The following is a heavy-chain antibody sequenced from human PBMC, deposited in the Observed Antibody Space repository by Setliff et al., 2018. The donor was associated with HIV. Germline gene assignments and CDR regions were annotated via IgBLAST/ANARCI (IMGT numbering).Heavy chain of an antibody. Sequence: PSETLSLTCTVSGGSISSYYWSWIRQPPGKGLAWIWYIYYSGSTNYNPSLKSRVTISVDTSKNQFSLKLSSVTAADTAVYYCARSYYNFANGYYYYYYMDVWGKGTTVTVSS. J-gene: IGHJ6*03. CDR1: GGSISSYY. D-gene: IGHD3-3*01. V-gene: IGHV4-59*01. CDR2: IYYSGST. CDR3: ARSYYNFANGYYYYYYMDV.